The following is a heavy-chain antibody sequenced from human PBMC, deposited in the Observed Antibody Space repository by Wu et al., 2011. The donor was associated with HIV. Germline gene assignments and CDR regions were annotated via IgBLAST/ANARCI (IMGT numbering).Heavy chain of an antibody. Sequence: QVQLVQSGSEAKKPGSSVKVSCKASGGSFSSFALSWVRQAPGHGLEWMGWINPNSGGTDYAQKFQGRVTMTRDTSVSTAYMDLNRLRSDDTAVYYCAFGGGEILNMYYFNFWGQGTLVKVSS. J-gene: IGHJ4*02. CDR1: GGSFSSFA. CDR2: INPNSGGT. V-gene: IGHV1-2*02. CDR3: AFGGGEILNMYYFNF. D-gene: IGHD3-3*01.